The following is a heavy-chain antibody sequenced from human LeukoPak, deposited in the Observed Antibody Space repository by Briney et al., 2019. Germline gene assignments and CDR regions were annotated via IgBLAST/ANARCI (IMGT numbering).Heavy chain of an antibody. CDR2: IRYDGSEK. CDR1: GFHLRSYG. D-gene: IGHD1-14*01. J-gene: IGHJ1*01. V-gene: IGHV3-33*01. Sequence: PGRSLRLSCASPGFHLRSYGMHSVRQAPGKGLEWVATIRYDGSEKHYAEFVTGRFTVSRDNSKNTLYLEMNSLRAEDTAVYYCAREAWDVTGRAQVIWGQGTRVTVSS. CDR3: AREAWDVTGRAQVI.